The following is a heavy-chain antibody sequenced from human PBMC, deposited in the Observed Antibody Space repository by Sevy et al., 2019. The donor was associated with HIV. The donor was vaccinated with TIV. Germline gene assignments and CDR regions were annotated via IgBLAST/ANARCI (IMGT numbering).Heavy chain of an antibody. D-gene: IGHD2-15*01. CDR2: ISGGGGST. J-gene: IGHJ3*02. V-gene: IGHV3-23*01. CDR1: EFTFSIYA. Sequence: GGSLRLSCAASEFTFSIYAMNWVRQAPGKGLEWVSDISGGGGSTDYADSVKGRFTISRDNSKNMMYLQMNSLRAEDTAIYYCAKVDCSGGTCDSGAFDIWGQGTMVTVSS. CDR3: AKVDCSGGTCDSGAFDI.